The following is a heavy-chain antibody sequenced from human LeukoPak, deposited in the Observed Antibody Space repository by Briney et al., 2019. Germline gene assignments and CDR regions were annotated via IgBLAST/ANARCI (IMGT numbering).Heavy chain of an antibody. CDR3: ARHRGYYYYYMDV. J-gene: IGHJ6*03. CDR2: IYTSGST. CDR1: GGSFSSYY. V-gene: IGHV4-59*10. Sequence: SETLSLTCAVYGGSFSSYYWSWIRQPAGKGLEWIGRIYTSGSTNYNPSLKSRVTISVDTSKNQFSLKLSSVTAADTAVYYCARHRGYYYYYMDVWGKRTTVTISS.